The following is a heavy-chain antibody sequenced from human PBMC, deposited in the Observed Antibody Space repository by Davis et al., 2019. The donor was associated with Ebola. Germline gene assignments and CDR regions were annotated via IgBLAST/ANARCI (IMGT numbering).Heavy chain of an antibody. CDR1: GGSISSYY. V-gene: IGHV4-59*01. CDR2: IYYSGST. Sequence: PSETLSLTCTVSGGSISSYYWSWIRQPPGKGLEWIGYIYYSGSTNYNPSLKSRVTISVDTSKNQFSLKLSSVTAADTAVYYCARADYGDYVKKNAFDIWGQGTMVTVSS. J-gene: IGHJ3*02. D-gene: IGHD4-17*01. CDR3: ARADYGDYVKKNAFDI.